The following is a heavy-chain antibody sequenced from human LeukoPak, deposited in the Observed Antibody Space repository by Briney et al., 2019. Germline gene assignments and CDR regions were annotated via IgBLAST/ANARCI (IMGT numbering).Heavy chain of an antibody. D-gene: IGHD3-9*01. J-gene: IGHJ3*01. CDR2: SSANGNSR. V-gene: IGHV3-48*03. CDR1: GFTFRSHE. CDR3: SRRAILTGHTDVFDV. Sequence: GGSLRLSCAASGFTFRSHEMNWVRQAPGKGLGWVSYSSANGNSRYYADSVKGRFTISRDNAKNSLYLQMNSLRAEDTAVYYCSRRAILTGHTDVFDVWGQGTEVTVSS.